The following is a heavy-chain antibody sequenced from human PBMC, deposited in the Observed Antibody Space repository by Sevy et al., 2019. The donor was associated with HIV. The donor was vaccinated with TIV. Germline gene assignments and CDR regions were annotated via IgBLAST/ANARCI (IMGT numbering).Heavy chain of an antibody. Sequence: GGSLRLSCAASGFTFSNYGMHWVRQAPGKGLEWVAVISYDGSTKYYADSVKGRFTTSRDNSKNTVHLQMNSLRTEDTAVYYCAKGSRATDSAFDIWGQGTMVTVSS. CDR2: ISYDGSTK. CDR1: GFTFSNYG. V-gene: IGHV3-30*18. D-gene: IGHD3-22*01. CDR3: AKGSRATDSAFDI. J-gene: IGHJ3*02.